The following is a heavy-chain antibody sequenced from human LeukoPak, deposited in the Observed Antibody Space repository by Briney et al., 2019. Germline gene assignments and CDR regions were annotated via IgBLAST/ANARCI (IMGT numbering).Heavy chain of an antibody. J-gene: IGHJ4*02. CDR3: ARRYRSHSSSWPYYFDY. CDR1: GGSISSYY. D-gene: IGHD6-13*01. V-gene: IGHV4-59*08. CDR2: IYYSGST. Sequence: SETLSLTCTVSGGSISSYYWSWIRQPPGKGLEWIGYIYYSGSTNYNPSLKSRVTISGDTSKNQFSLKLSSATAADTAVYYCARRYRSHSSSWPYYFDYWGQGTLATVSS.